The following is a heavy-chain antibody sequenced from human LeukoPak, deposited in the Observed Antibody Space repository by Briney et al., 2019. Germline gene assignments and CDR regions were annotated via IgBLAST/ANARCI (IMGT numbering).Heavy chain of an antibody. Sequence: ASVKVSCKASGGTFSSYAISWVRQAPGLGLEWMGGIIPIFGTANYAQKFQGRVTITADESTSTAYMELSSMRSEDTAVYYCASLYSGYEPRRVRATTIDYWGQGTLVTVSS. CDR2: IIPIFGTA. D-gene: IGHD5-12*01. CDR1: GGTFSSYA. CDR3: ASLYSGYEPRRVRATTIDY. V-gene: IGHV1-69*01. J-gene: IGHJ4*02.